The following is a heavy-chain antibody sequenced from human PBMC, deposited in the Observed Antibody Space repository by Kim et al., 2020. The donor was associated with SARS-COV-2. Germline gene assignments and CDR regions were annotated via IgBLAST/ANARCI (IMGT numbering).Heavy chain of an antibody. Sequence: GGSLRLSCAASGFTFIDYYMTWMRQAPGKGLEWVSYISGGLKTIDYAVSVRGRFVISRDNAKNSLYLQMSSLRVDDTAVYYCGRGGAVGTDHWGQGTLVTVSS. CDR2: ISGGLKTI. J-gene: IGHJ4*02. D-gene: IGHD6-13*01. CDR3: GRGGAVGTDH. V-gene: IGHV3-11*01. CDR1: GFTFIDYY.